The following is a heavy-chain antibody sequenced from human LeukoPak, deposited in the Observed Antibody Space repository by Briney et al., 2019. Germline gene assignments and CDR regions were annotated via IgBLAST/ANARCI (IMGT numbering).Heavy chain of an antibody. CDR1: GFTFSSYS. J-gene: IGHJ4*02. CDR3: TIQHDSSGYYD. CDR2: ISSRSGYI. Sequence: GGSLRLSCAASGFTFSSYSMNWVRQAPGKGLEWVSSISSRSGYIYYADSVKGRFTISRDNAKNSLYLQMNSLRAEDTAVYYATIQHDSSGYYDWGQGTLVTVSS. V-gene: IGHV3-21*01. D-gene: IGHD3-22*01.